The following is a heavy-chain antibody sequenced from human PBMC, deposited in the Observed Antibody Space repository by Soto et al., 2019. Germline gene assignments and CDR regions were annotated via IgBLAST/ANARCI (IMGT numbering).Heavy chain of an antibody. J-gene: IGHJ4*02. CDR1: GFTFDDYA. CDR2: ISWNSGSI. Sequence: EVQLVESGGGLVQPGRSLRLSCAASGFTFDDYAMHWVRQAPGKGLEWVSGISWNSGSIGYADSVKGRFTISRDNAKHSLYLQMNSLRAEHTALYYCAKAGEHCSGGSCYSDHYYFDYWGQGTLVTVSS. CDR3: AKAGEHCSGGSCYSDHYYFDY. V-gene: IGHV3-9*01. D-gene: IGHD2-15*01.